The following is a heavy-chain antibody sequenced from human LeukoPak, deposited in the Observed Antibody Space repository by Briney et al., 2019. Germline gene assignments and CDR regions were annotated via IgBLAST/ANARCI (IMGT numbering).Heavy chain of an antibody. CDR2: IKSKTDGGTT. D-gene: IGHD6-19*01. CDR3: TTAVAGTRAIYYYYGMDV. V-gene: IGHV3-15*01. CDR1: GFTSSNAW. Sequence: GGSLRLSCAASGFTSSNAWMSWVRQAPGKGLEWVGRIKSKTDGGTTDYAAPVKGRFTISRDDSKNTLYLQMNSLKTEDTAVYYCTTAVAGTRAIYYYYGMDVWGQGTTVTVSS. J-gene: IGHJ6*02.